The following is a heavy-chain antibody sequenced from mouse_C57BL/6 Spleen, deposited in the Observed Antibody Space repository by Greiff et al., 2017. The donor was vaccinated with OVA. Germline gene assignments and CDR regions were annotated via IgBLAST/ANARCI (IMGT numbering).Heavy chain of an antibody. CDR3: ARPRYYGSSYYAMDY. J-gene: IGHJ4*01. CDR2: IWSGGST. CDR1: GFSLTSYG. Sequence: VKLVESGPGLVQPSQSLSITCTVSGFSLTSYGVHWVRQSPGKGLEWLGVIWSGGSTDYNAAFISRLSISKDNSKSQVFFKMNSLQADDTAIYYCARPRYYGSSYYAMDYWGQGTSVTVSS. D-gene: IGHD1-1*01. V-gene: IGHV2-2*01.